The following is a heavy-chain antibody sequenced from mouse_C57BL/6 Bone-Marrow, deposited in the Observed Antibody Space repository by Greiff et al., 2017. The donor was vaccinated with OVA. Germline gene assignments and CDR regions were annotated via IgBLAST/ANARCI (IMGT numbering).Heavy chain of an antibody. D-gene: IGHD2-1*01. V-gene: IGHV1-54*01. Sequence: QVQLQQSGAELVRPGTSVKVSCKASGYAFTNYLIEWVKQRPGQGLEWIGVINPGSGGTNYNEKFKGKATLTADKSSSTACMQLSSLTSEDSAVYFCARSYGTYYFDYWGQGTTLTVSS. CDR1: GYAFTNYL. CDR3: ARSYGTYYFDY. CDR2: INPGSGGT. J-gene: IGHJ2*01.